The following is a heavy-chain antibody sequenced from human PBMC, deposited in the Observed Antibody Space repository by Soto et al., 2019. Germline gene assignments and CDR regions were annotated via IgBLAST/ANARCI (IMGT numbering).Heavy chain of an antibody. CDR3: ARGLYDSGSFYFEF. D-gene: IGHD3-10*01. CDR1: GFNFIRKY. J-gene: IGHJ4*02. Sequence: EVQLVEAGGGLIQPGGSLRLSCTASGFNFIRKYMICVRQAPGKGLEWVSILYSGGTTYYADSVKGRFTISRDTSENTLYLQMNSLRAEDTAVYYCARGLYDSGSFYFEFWGQGTLVTV. CDR2: LYSGGTT. V-gene: IGHV3-53*01.